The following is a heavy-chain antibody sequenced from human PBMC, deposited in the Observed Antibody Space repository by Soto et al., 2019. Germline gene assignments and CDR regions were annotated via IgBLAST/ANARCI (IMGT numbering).Heavy chain of an antibody. CDR1: GIDLSIYW. CDR3: TEDTFGGRDS. D-gene: IGHD2-15*01. V-gene: IGHV3-74*01. J-gene: IGHJ4*02. Sequence: EAQLVESGGGLVQPGGSLRLSCTGSGIDLSIYWMHWVRQAPGKGLVWVSRINPESTTISYADSVKGRFTISRDNAENTLFLHMNSLSAEDTGVYYCTEDTFGGRDSWGQGTLVTVSS. CDR2: INPESTTI.